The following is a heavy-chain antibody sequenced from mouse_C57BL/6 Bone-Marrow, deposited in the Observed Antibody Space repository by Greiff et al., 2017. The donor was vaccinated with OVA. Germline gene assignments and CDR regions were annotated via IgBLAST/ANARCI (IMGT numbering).Heavy chain of an antibody. D-gene: IGHD4-1*02. CDR3: ARSQLVY. CDR2: INPSSGYT. Sequence: VMLVESGAELARPGASVKMSCKASGYTFTSYTMHWVKQRPGQGLEWIGYINPSSGYTKYNQKFKDKATLTADKSSSTAYMQLSSLTSEDSAVYYCARSQLVYWGQGTTLTVSS. V-gene: IGHV1-4*01. J-gene: IGHJ2*01. CDR1: GYTFTSYT.